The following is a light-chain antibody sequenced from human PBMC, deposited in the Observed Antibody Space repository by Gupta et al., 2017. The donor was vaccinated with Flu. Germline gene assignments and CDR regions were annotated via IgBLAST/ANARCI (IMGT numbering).Light chain of an antibody. CDR1: NSNIGSNY. V-gene: IGLV1-47*02. CDR2: CNI. J-gene: IGLJ2*01. CDR3: SASDASLDGLVV. Sequence: TISCTGGNSNIGSNYVDWYHQLPAAARKLLIDCNIQRPSGVPARWSCATTCASASLVTSARLSEDDADYYCSASDASLDGLVVFGGGTKLTVL.